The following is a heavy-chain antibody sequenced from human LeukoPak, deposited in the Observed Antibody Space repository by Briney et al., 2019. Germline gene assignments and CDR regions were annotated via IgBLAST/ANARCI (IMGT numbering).Heavy chain of an antibody. CDR2: ISGSGGST. CDR3: ATSRGYSSSSGGY. J-gene: IGHJ4*02. D-gene: IGHD6-6*01. Sequence: GGSLRLSCAASGFTFSSYAMSWVRQAPGKGLEWVSAISGSGGSTYYADSVKGRFTISRDNSKNTLYLQMNSLRAGDTAVYYCATSRGYSSSSGGYWGQGTLVTVSS. V-gene: IGHV3-23*01. CDR1: GFTFSSYA.